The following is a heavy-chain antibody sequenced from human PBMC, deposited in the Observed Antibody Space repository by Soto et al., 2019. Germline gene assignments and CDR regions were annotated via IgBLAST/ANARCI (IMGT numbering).Heavy chain of an antibody. V-gene: IGHV4-61*01. CDR2: IYYSGST. D-gene: IGHD2-15*01. Sequence: PTETLSLTCTVSVGSVSSGSYYWSWIRQSPGKGLEWIGYIYYSGSTNYSPSLKSRVTISVDTSKNQFSLKLSSVTAADTAVYYCARDRGYRSGGSCSGSGMDVWGQGTTVTVS. CDR3: ARDRGYRSGGSCSGSGMDV. CDR1: VGSVSSGSYY. J-gene: IGHJ6*02.